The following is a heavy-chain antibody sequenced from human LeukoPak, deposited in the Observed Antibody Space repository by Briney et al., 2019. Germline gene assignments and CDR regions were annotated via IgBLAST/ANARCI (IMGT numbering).Heavy chain of an antibody. J-gene: IGHJ4*02. CDR2: IKEDGSEK. D-gene: IGHD3-22*01. CDR3: ASGTYYYDSSGYYYSDY. Sequence: PGGSLRLSCAASGFIFSRYWMSWVRQAPGKGLEWVANIKEDGSEKYYVDSVKGRFTISRDNAKNSLYLQMNSLRAEDTAVYYCASGTYYYDSSGYYYSDYWGQGTLVTVSS. V-gene: IGHV3-7*01. CDR1: GFIFSRYW.